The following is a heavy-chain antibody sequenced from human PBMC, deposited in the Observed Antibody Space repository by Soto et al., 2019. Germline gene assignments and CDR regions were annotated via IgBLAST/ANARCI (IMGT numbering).Heavy chain of an antibody. CDR2: IVVGSGNT. Sequence: GASVKVSCKASGFTFTNSAVQWVRQARGQRLEWIGWIVVGSGNTSYAQKFQGRVTMTRDTSTSTVYMELSSLRSEDTAVYYCAISMTTVTTYGMDVWGQGTTVTVSS. D-gene: IGHD4-17*01. J-gene: IGHJ6*02. V-gene: IGHV1-58*01. CDR1: GFTFTNSA. CDR3: AISMTTVTTYGMDV.